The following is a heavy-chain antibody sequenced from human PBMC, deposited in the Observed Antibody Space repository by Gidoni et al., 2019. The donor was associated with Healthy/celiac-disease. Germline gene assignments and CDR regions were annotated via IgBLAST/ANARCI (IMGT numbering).Heavy chain of an antibody. Sequence: EVQLLESGGGLVQPGGCLRLSGAASGFTFSSYAMSWVRQAPGKGLEWVSAISGSGGSTYYADSVKGRFTISRDNSKNTLYLQMNSLRAEDTAVYYCAKRGIFGVVYGMDVWGQGTTVTVSS. D-gene: IGHD3-3*01. J-gene: IGHJ6*02. CDR3: AKRGIFGVVYGMDV. CDR1: GFTFSSYA. CDR2: ISGSGGST. V-gene: IGHV3-23*01.